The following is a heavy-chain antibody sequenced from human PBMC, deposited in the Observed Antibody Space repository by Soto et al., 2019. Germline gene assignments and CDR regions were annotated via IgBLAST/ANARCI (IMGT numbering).Heavy chain of an antibody. CDR1: GFSFSSYT. V-gene: IGHV3-21*01. D-gene: IGHD2-21*02. CDR3: YFDV. J-gene: IGHJ4*02. CDR2: ITNRGTHT. Sequence: GGSLRLSCTASGFSFSSYTMNWVRQAPGKGLQWVASITNRGTHTYSIDTSKDQFSLKLKSVTAADTALYFCARQRTSVVTQAYFDVWGPGSLVTVSS.